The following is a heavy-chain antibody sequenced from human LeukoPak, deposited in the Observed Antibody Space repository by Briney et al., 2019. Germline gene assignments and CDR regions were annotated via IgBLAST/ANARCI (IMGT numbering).Heavy chain of an antibody. CDR3: ARKNDFEI. CDR1: GRSISSDH. D-gene: IGHD2/OR15-2a*01. Sequence: PSETLSLTCSVSGRSISSDHWNWIRQTPGKGLEWIGCIYYSGRTYYNPSLKSRVTISVDMSKSQFSLRLTSVTAADTAVYYCARKNDFEIWGQGTLVTVSS. V-gene: IGHV4-59*01. J-gene: IGHJ3*02. CDR2: IYYSGRT.